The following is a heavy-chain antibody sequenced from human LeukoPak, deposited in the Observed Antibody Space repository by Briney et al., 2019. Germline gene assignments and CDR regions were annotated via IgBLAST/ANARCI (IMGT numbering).Heavy chain of an antibody. V-gene: IGHV4-38-2*02. Sequence: SETLSLTCTVTGYSISSDYYSGCIRQPPGKGLEWIGSVHHSGSTYYNPSLKSRVTISVDTSKNQFSLKLRSVTAADTAVYYCARVVQSTDSSGFYLPEYFQHWGQGTLVTVSS. CDR2: VHHSGST. D-gene: IGHD3-22*01. CDR1: GYSISSDYY. CDR3: ARVVQSTDSSGFYLPEYFQH. J-gene: IGHJ1*01.